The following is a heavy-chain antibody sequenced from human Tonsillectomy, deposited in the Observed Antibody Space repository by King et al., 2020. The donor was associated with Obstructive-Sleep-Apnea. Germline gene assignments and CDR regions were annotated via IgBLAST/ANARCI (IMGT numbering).Heavy chain of an antibody. J-gene: IGHJ4*02. Sequence: VQLQESGPGLVKPSGTMSLTCAVSGGSISSSNWWNWVRQPPGKGLEWIGEIYHSGITNYNPSLKSRVTISVDMSRNQFSLKLNSVTAAATAVYYCARRGWTNQRYCSSTSCYSPDYWGQGTLVTVSS. CDR3: ARRGWTNQRYCSSTSCYSPDY. V-gene: IGHV4-4*02. CDR2: IYHSGIT. D-gene: IGHD2-2*01. CDR1: GGSISSSNW.